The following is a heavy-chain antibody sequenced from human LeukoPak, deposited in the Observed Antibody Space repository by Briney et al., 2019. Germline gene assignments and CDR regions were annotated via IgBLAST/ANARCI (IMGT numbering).Heavy chain of an antibody. CDR3: TAWIQLWSGRAAFDI. Sequence: PGGSLRLSCAASGFTFSNAWMSWVRQVPGKGLEWVGRIKSKTDGGTTDYAAPVKGRFTISRDDSKNTLYLQMNSLKTEDTAVYYCTAWIQLWSGRAAFDIWGQGTMVTVSS. CDR2: IKSKTDGGTT. V-gene: IGHV3-15*01. D-gene: IGHD5-18*01. CDR1: GFTFSNAW. J-gene: IGHJ3*02.